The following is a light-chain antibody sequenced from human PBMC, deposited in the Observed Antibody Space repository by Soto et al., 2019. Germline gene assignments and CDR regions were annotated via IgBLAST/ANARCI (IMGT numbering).Light chain of an antibody. CDR1: QSVSSN. CDR2: GAS. Sequence: EIVMTQSPATLSVSPGGRATLSCRTSQSVSSNSLAWHQQKPGQAPRLLIYGASTRATGIPARFSGSGSGTEFTLTINSLQSEDFAVYYCQQYNNWPRTFGQGTKVDNK. V-gene: IGKV3-15*01. CDR3: QQYNNWPRT. J-gene: IGKJ1*01.